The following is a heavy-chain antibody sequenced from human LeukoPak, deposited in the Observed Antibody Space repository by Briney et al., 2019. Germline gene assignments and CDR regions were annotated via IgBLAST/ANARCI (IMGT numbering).Heavy chain of an antibody. CDR3: ARDLGLDYYDSHKSVNWFDP. V-gene: IGHV4-4*07. CDR2: IYTSGST. J-gene: IGHJ5*02. D-gene: IGHD3-22*01. Sequence: SETLSLTCTDSGGSISSYYWSWIRQPAGKGLEWIGRIYTSGSTNYNPSLKSRVTMSVDTSKNQFSLKLSSVTAADTAVYYCARDLGLDYYDSHKSVNWFDPWGQGTLVTVSS. CDR1: GGSISSYY.